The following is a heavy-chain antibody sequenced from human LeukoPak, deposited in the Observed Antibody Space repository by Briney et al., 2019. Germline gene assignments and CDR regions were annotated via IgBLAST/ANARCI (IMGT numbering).Heavy chain of an antibody. J-gene: IGHJ5*02. V-gene: IGHV1-8*01. CDR2: MNPNSGNT. CDR3: ARGGSGYNNWFDP. CDR1: GYTFTSYD. D-gene: IGHD3-22*01. Sequence: VSVTVSCKASGYTFTSYDINWVRQATGQGLEWMGWMNPNSGNTGYAQKFQGRVTMTRNTSISTAYMELNSLRSEDTAVYYCARGGSGYNNWFDPWGQGTLVTVSS.